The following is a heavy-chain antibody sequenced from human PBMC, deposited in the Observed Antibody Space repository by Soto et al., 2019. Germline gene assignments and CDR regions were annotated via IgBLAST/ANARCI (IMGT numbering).Heavy chain of an antibody. CDR2: INAGNGNT. J-gene: IGHJ5*02. D-gene: IGHD2-2*02. Sequence: ASVRVSCRGSGYSFTVYAMPWVNQAPGQRLEWMGWINAGNGNTKYSQKFQGRVTITRDTSASTAYMELSSLRSEDTAVYYCARERPYCSSTSCYTKTNWFDPWGQGTLVTSP. V-gene: IGHV1-3*01. CDR1: GYSFTVYA. CDR3: ARERPYCSSTSCYTKTNWFDP.